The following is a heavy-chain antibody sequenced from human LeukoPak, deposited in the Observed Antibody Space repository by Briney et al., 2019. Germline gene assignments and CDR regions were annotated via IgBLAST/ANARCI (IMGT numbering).Heavy chain of an antibody. J-gene: IGHJ5*02. Sequence: SETLSLTCTVSAGSATGYYRNCIRQSPGKGLEWIGYIYYTGTTNFNPSLKSRVSISVDTSKNQFSLNLRSVTAADTAVYYCASYDFWSGNWFDPWGQGTLVTVSS. CDR1: AGSATGYY. D-gene: IGHD3-3*01. CDR2: IYYTGTT. CDR3: ASYDFWSGNWFDP. V-gene: IGHV4-59*02.